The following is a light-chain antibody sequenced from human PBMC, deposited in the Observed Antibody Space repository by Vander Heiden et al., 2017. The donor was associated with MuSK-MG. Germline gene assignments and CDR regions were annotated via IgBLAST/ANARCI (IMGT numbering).Light chain of an antibody. V-gene: IGKV1-13*02. CDR1: QGISSA. Sequence: AIQLTQSPSSLSASVGDRVTITCRASQGISSALAWYQQKSGKAPNLLIYDASTLESGVPSRFSGSGSGTDFTLTISSLQPEDFATYYCQRFESYPDTFGGGTKVESK. CDR3: QRFESYPDT. J-gene: IGKJ4*01. CDR2: DAS.